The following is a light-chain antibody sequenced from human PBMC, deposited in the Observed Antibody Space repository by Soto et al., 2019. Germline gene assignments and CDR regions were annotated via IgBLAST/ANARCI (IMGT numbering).Light chain of an antibody. V-gene: IGLV2-8*01. J-gene: IGLJ2*01. Sequence: QAVVTQPPSASGSPGQSVTISCTGTSSDVGGYNYVSWYQQHPGKAPKFMIYEVSQRPSGVPDLFSGSKSGNTASLTVSALQADDEAVYYCSSYAGSNNPVIFGGGTKLTVL. CDR1: SSDVGGYNY. CDR2: EVS. CDR3: SSYAGSNNPVI.